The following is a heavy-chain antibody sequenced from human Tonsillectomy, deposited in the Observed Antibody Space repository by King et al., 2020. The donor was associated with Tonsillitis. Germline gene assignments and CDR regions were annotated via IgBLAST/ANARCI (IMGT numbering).Heavy chain of an antibody. J-gene: IGHJ5*02. CDR2: IKQDGSEK. D-gene: IGHD3-3*01. CDR3: ARGAYYDFWSGYSWFDR. CDR1: GFTFTDYW. Sequence: VQLVESGGGLVQPGGSLRLSCAASGFTFTDYWMSWVRQAPGKGLEWVAYIKQDGSEKYYVDSVKGRFTISRDNAKNSLYLQMNSLRAEDTAVYSCARGAYYDFWSGYSWFDRWGQGTLVTVSS. V-gene: IGHV3-7*01.